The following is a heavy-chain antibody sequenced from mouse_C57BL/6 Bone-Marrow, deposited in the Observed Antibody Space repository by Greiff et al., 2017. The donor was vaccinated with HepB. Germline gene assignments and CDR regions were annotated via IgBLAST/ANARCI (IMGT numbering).Heavy chain of an antibody. J-gene: IGHJ2*01. CDR1: GYTFTSYW. CDR3: ARKINWDGNYFDY. CDR2: INPSSGYT. D-gene: IGHD4-1*01. V-gene: IGHV1-7*01. Sequence: QVQLKESGAELAKPGASVKLSCKASGYTFTSYWMHWVKQRPGQGLEWIGYINPSSGYTKYNQKFKDKATLTADKSSSTAYMQLSSLTYEDSAVYYCARKINWDGNYFDYWGQGTTLTVSS.